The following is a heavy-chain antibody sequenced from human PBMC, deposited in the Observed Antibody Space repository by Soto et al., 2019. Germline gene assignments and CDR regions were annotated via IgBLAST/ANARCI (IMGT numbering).Heavy chain of an antibody. CDR1: GYTFTSYY. Sequence: QVQLVQSGAEVKKPGASVKVSCKASGYTFTSYYMHWVRQAPGQGLEWMGIINPSGGSTSYAQKFQGRVTMTRDTSTSTVYMELSSLRSEDPAVYYCARREYQAAFDYWGQGTLVTVSS. D-gene: IGHD2-2*01. CDR3: ARREYQAAFDY. J-gene: IGHJ4*02. CDR2: INPSGGST. V-gene: IGHV1-46*01.